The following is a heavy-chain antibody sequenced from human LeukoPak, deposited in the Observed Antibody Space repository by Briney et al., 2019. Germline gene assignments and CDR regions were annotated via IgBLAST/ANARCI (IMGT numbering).Heavy chain of an antibody. Sequence: PGGSLRLSCAASGFTFSSYGMHWVRQAPGKGLEWVAVISYDGSNKYYADSVKGRFTISRDNPKNTLYLQMNSLRAEDTAVYYCAKGSTVTTALGYWGQGTLVTVSS. CDR3: AKGSTVTTALGY. CDR1: GFTFSSYG. V-gene: IGHV3-30*18. CDR2: ISYDGSNK. J-gene: IGHJ4*02. D-gene: IGHD4-17*01.